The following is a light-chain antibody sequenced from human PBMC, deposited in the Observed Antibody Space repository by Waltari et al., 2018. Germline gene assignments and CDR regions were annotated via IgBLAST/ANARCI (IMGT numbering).Light chain of an antibody. CDR2: KAS. V-gene: IGKV1-5*03. CDR1: QSISSW. J-gene: IGKJ3*01. Sequence: DIQMTQSPSTLSASVGDRVTITCRASQSISSWLALYQHKPGKPPKLLIYKASSLESGVPARFSGSGSGTEFTLTISSLQPDDFATYYCKQYNNYPFTFGPGTKVDIK. CDR3: KQYNNYPFT.